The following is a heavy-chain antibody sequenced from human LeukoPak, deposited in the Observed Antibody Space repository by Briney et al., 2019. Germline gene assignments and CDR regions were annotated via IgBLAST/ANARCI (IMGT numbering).Heavy chain of an antibody. D-gene: IGHD6-6*01. Sequence: GGSLRLSCAVSGFTFSSYGMSWVRQAPGKGLEWVSATSDSGSDTYYADSVKGRFTISKVNSKNTLYLRMNSLRADDTAVYYCAKRVPYSSSSVYFDYWGQGTLVTVSS. V-gene: IGHV3-23*01. J-gene: IGHJ4*02. CDR1: GFTFSSYG. CDR2: TSDSGSDT. CDR3: AKRVPYSSSSVYFDY.